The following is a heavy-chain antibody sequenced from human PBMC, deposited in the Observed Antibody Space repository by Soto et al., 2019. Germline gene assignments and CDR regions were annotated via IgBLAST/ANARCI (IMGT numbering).Heavy chain of an antibody. D-gene: IGHD3-16*01. Sequence: GGSLRLSCAASGFTFSNAWMSWVRQAPGKGLEWVGRIKSKTDGGTTDYAAPVKGRFTISRDDSKNTLYLQMNSLKTEDTAVYYCTTDDYGSSPPAAGFVDYWGQGTLVTVSS. V-gene: IGHV3-15*01. CDR3: TTDDYGSSPPAAGFVDY. CDR2: IKSKTDGGTT. CDR1: GFTFSNAW. J-gene: IGHJ4*02.